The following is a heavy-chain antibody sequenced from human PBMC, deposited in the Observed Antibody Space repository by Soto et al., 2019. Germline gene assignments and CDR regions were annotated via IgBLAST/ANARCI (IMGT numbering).Heavy chain of an antibody. J-gene: IGHJ4*02. CDR2: IYFSGST. V-gene: IGHV4-30-4*01. CDR1: GGSISSGNFY. Sequence: VQLQESGPGLVRPSETLSLTCTVSGGSISSGNFYWSWIRQPPGKGLEWIGYIYFSGSTYYSPSLKSRLTISLNTSKNQLSLKLSSVTAADTAVYYCAHDSHGGNTYFDLWGQGALVTVSS. CDR3: AHDSHGGNTYFDL. D-gene: IGHD1-26*01.